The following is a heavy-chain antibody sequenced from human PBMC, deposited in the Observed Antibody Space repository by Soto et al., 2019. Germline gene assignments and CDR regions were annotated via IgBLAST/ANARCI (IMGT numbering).Heavy chain of an antibody. V-gene: IGHV3-74*01. Sequence: GGSLRLSCAASGFTFSNYWMHWVRQVPGRGLVWVSRISHDGSGTSYADSVKGRFTISRDNAKNTVYLQMNSLRAEDTAVYYCGSVFEYWGRGTLVTVSS. J-gene: IGHJ4*01. CDR2: ISHDGSGT. CDR1: GFTFSNYW. CDR3: GSVFEY.